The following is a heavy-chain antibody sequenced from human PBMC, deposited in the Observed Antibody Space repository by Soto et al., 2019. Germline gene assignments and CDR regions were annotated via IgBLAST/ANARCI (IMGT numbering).Heavy chain of an antibody. D-gene: IGHD2-2*01. V-gene: IGHV1-69*13. Sequence: GAAVLVSCKNSGGTFISYAISWGRQAPGQGLEWMGGIIPIFGTANYEQQFQGRDTITADEYTSTADMELSSLRSEDTAVYYCAISPLYCSSTSCSNYYGIDVWGQGTTVTVSS. J-gene: IGHJ6*02. CDR2: IIPIFGTA. CDR1: GGTFISYA. CDR3: AISPLYCSSTSCSNYYGIDV.